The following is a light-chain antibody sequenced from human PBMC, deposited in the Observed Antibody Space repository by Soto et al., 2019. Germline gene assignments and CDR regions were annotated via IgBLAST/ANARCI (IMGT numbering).Light chain of an antibody. J-gene: IGLJ2*01. CDR3: QSYDNSLRVL. V-gene: IGLV1-40*01. Sequence: QSVLTQPPSVSGAPGQSVTIPGTGSRSNIGSGFDVHWYQQVPGTAPKLLIFGNNNRPSGVPDRFSGSKSGSSASLAIAGLQAEDEADYFCQSYDNSLRVLFGGGTKVTVL. CDR2: GNN. CDR1: RSNIGSGFD.